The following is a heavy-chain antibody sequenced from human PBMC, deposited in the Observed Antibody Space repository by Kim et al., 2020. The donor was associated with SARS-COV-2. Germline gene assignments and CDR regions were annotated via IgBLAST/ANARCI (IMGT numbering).Heavy chain of an antibody. J-gene: IGHJ6*03. CDR1: GFTFSGSA. CDR3: TRHAGPYYYMDV. V-gene: IGHV3-73*01. CDR2: IRSKANSYAT. Sequence: GGSLRLSCAASGFTFSGSAMHWVRQASGKGLEWVGRIRSKANSYATAYAASVKGRFTISRDDSKNTAYLQMNSLKTEDTAVYYCTRHAGPYYYMDVWGKGTTVTVSS.